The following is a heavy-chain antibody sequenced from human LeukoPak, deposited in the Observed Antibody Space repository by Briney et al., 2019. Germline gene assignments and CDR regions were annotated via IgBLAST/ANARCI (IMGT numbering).Heavy chain of an antibody. CDR1: GFTFSTYG. CDR3: ARDEFGIAAHPGRAYYYYGMDV. V-gene: IGHV3-33*01. D-gene: IGHD6-13*01. J-gene: IGHJ6*02. Sequence: PGGSLRLSCAASGFTFSTYGFHWVRQAPGKGLDWVAVIWYDGTIAYYGDSVKGRFTVSKDNSKNTLYLQMNSLRAEDTAVYYCARDEFGIAAHPGRAYYYYGMDVWGQGTTVTVSS. CDR2: IWYDGTIA.